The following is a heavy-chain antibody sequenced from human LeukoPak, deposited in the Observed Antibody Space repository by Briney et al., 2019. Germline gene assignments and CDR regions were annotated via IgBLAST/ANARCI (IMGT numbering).Heavy chain of an antibody. CDR3: ATRSIPGGIAAAGTPSDY. CDR2: FDPEDGET. Sequence: ASVKVSCKVSGYTLTELSMHWVRQAPGKGLEWMGGFDPEDGETIYAQKFQGRVTMTEDTSTDTAYMELSSLRSEDTAVYYCATRSIPGGIAAAGTPSDYWGQGTLATVSS. V-gene: IGHV1-24*01. J-gene: IGHJ4*02. D-gene: IGHD6-13*01. CDR1: GYTLTELS.